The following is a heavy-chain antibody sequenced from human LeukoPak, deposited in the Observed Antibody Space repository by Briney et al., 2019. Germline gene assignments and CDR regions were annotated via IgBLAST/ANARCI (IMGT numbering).Heavy chain of an antibody. J-gene: IGHJ4*02. D-gene: IGHD1-14*01. CDR1: GFTFSSHW. Sequence: GGSLRLSCAASGFTFSSHWMNWVRQAPGKGLEWVAHINQDGSERYYVDSVKGRFTISRDNAKNSPYLQMNSLRDEDTAVYYCARDSYRALEYWGQGNLVTVSS. V-gene: IGHV3-7*01. CDR3: ARDSYRALEY. CDR2: INQDGSER.